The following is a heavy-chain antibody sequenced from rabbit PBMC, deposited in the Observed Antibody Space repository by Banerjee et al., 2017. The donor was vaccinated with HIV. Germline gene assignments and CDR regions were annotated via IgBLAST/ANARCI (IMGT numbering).Heavy chain of an antibody. Sequence: QSLEESGGGLVKPGASPTLTCTAPGFSLSSSYYMCWVRQAPGKGLEWIGCINIVDGNTHYPNWAKGRFTISKTSSTTVTLQMTSLTAADTATYFCARDGGSSYYGAFNLWGPGTLVTVS. CDR2: INIVDGNT. V-gene: IGHV1S40*01. J-gene: IGHJ4*01. CDR1: GFSLSSSYY. D-gene: IGHD8-1*01. CDR3: ARDGGSSYYGAFNL.